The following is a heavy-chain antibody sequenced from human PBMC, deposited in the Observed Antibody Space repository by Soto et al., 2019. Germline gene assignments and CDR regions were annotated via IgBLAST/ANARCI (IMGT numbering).Heavy chain of an antibody. D-gene: IGHD6-25*01. CDR1: GGTFSSYA. CDR2: IIPIFGTA. V-gene: IGHV1-69*01. Sequence: QVQLVQSGAEVKKPGSSVKVSCKASGGTFSSYAISWVRQAPGQGLEWMGGIIPIFGTANYAQKFQGRVTITADESTSTAYIERFSRRTSDTAVYYCARTIEAAGGDYYYGMDVGGQGTTVTVSS. CDR3: ARTIEAAGGDYYYGMDV. J-gene: IGHJ6*02.